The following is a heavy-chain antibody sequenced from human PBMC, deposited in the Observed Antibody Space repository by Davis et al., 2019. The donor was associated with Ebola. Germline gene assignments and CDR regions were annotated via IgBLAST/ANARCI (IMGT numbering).Heavy chain of an antibody. CDR1: GGTFSDYY. Sequence: MPSETLSLTCAVYGGTFSDYYYYWIRQTPGKGLEWIGETTHSGITNYNPSLKSRVTISVDTSKNQFTLKLSSVTAADTAVYYCASAPRAYYYGMDVWGQGTTVTVSS. CDR3: ASAPRAYYYGMDV. J-gene: IGHJ6*02. CDR2: TTHSGIT. V-gene: IGHV4-34*08.